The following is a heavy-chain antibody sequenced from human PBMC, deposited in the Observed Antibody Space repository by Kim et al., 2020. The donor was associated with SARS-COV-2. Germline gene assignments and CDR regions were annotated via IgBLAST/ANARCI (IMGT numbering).Heavy chain of an antibody. V-gene: IGHV4-59*01. J-gene: IGHJ6*02. Sequence: PSLKSRVTISVDTSKNQFSLKLSSVTAADTAVYYCAREGYDNNYYHGMDVWGQGTTVTVSS. D-gene: IGHD5-12*01. CDR3: AREGYDNNYYHGMDV.